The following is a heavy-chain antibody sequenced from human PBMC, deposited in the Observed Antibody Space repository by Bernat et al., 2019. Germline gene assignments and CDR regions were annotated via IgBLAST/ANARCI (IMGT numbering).Heavy chain of an antibody. J-gene: IGHJ6*03. CDR2: IYYSGST. Sequence: QLQLQESGPGLVKPSETLSLTCTVSGGSISSSSYYWGWIRQPPGKGLEWIGSIYYSGSTYYNPSLKSRVTISVDTSKNQFSLKLSSVTAADTAVYYCARQARFLEWPYYYYYYYMDVWGKGTTVTVSS. V-gene: IGHV4-39*01. CDR3: ARQARFLEWPYYYYYYYMDV. CDR1: GGSISSSSYY. D-gene: IGHD3-3*01.